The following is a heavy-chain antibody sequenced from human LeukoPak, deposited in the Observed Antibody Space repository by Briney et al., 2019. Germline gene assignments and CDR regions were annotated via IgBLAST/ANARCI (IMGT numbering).Heavy chain of an antibody. D-gene: IGHD4-17*01. CDR3: TRVSYGDYEY. J-gene: IGHJ4*02. CDR1: GFTFSTYT. Sequence: GGSLRLSCSASGFTFSTYTMNWVRQAPGKGLEWVSSIDPRSSYMYYADLVRGRSTISRDNAQNSLYLQVSRLRAEDTGVYYCTRVSYGDYEYWGQATLVTVSS. CDR2: IDPRSSYM. V-gene: IGHV3-21*01.